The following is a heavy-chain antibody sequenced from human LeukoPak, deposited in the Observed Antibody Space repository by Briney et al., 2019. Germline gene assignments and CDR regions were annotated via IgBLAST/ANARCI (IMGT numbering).Heavy chain of an antibody. Sequence: RPSETLSLTCTVSGGSISSSSYYWGWIRQPPGKGLEWIGEINHSGSTNYNPSLKSRVTISVDTSKNQFSLKLSSVTAADTAVYYCARDLRYDSSGWAFDYWGQGTLVTVSS. CDR3: ARDLRYDSSGWAFDY. CDR1: GGSISSSSYY. CDR2: INHSGST. J-gene: IGHJ4*02. V-gene: IGHV4-39*07. D-gene: IGHD3-22*01.